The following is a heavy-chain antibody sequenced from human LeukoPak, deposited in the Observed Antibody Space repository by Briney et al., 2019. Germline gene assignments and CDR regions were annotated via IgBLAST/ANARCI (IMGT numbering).Heavy chain of an antibody. D-gene: IGHD2/OR15-2a*01. CDR1: GFTFSSYG. CDR2: IWYDGSNK. Sequence: GGSLGLSCAASGFTFSSYGMHWVRQAPGKGLEWVALIWYDGSNKYYTDSVKGRLTISRDNSKNTLYLQMNSLRAEDTAIYYCAREGPRGNSQFDYWGQGTLVTVSS. CDR3: AREGPRGNSQFDY. J-gene: IGHJ4*02. V-gene: IGHV3-33*01.